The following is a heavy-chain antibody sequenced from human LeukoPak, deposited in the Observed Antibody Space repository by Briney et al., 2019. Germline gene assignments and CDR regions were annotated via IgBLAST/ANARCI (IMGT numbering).Heavy chain of an antibody. V-gene: IGHV3-7*01. CDR2: IKQDGSEK. Sequence: GGSLRLSCAASGFTFSNYWMSWVRQAPGKGLEWVANIKQDGSEKYYVDSVKGRFTISRENAKDSLYLQMNSLRAGDTAVYYCANLYSSSSLTWFDPWGQGTLVTVSS. CDR3: ANLYSSSSLTWFDP. CDR1: GFTFSNYW. D-gene: IGHD6-13*01. J-gene: IGHJ5*02.